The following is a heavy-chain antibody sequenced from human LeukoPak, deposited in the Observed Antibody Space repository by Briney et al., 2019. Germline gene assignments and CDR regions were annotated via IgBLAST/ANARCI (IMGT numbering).Heavy chain of an antibody. CDR3: ARDGHMVQGVNDAFDI. V-gene: IGHV3-7*01. CDR2: IKQDGSEK. Sequence: GGSLRPSCAASGFTFSSYWMSWVRQAPGKGLEWVANIKQDGSEKYYVDSVKGRFTISRDNAKNSLYLQMNSLRAEDTAVYYCARDGHMVQGVNDAFDIWGQGTMVTVSS. CDR1: GFTFSSYW. D-gene: IGHD3-10*01. J-gene: IGHJ3*02.